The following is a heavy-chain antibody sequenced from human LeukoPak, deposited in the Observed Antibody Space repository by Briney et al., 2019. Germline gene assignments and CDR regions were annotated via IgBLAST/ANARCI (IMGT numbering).Heavy chain of an antibody. Sequence: SETLSLTCTVSGDSISSGGYSWSWIRQPPGKGLEWIGYIYHSGSTYYNPSLKSRVTISVDRSKNQFSLKLSSVTAADTAVYYCARDPSHDAFDIWGQGTMVTVSS. V-gene: IGHV4-30-2*01. J-gene: IGHJ3*02. CDR3: ARDPSHDAFDI. CDR2: IYHSGST. CDR1: GDSISSGGYS.